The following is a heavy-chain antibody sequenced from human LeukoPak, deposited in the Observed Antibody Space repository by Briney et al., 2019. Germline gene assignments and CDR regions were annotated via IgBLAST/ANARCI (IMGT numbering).Heavy chain of an antibody. CDR3: ASAGGYDAFDI. D-gene: IGHD5-12*01. CDR2: IYSSVST. CDR1: GFTVSNNY. J-gene: IGHJ3*02. Sequence: HPGGSLRLSCAVSGFTVSNNYMSWVRQAPGRGLEWVSVIYSSVSTYYSDSVKGRFTISRDNSKNTLYLQMNSLRAEDTAVYYCASAGGYDAFDISGQGTMVTVSS. V-gene: IGHV3-53*01.